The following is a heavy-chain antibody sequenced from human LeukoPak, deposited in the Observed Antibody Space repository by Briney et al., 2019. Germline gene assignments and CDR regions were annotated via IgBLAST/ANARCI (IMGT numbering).Heavy chain of an antibody. J-gene: IGHJ4*02. CDR2: INHSGST. CDR3: ARGPYYGSGSYTY. Sequence: SDTLSLTYAVYGVSFRGYYRSWLRQPPGRGREWLGEINHSGSTNYNPSLKSRVTLSVDTSKNQSSLQLRSVTAADTAVYYCARGPYYGSGSYTYWGQGTLVTASS. CDR1: GVSFRGYY. V-gene: IGHV4-34*01. D-gene: IGHD3-10*01.